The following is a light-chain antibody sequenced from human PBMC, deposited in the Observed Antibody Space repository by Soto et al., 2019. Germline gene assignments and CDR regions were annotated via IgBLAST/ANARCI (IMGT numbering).Light chain of an antibody. CDR2: DTS. Sequence: EIVLTQSPATLSLSPGERATLSCKASQNVNNHLVWYQQKSGQAPRLVIYDTSTRASDFPARFSGRGSGTDFTLTISSLEPEDFAVYYCQQRTSWPPTFGQGTRLDSK. CDR3: QQRTSWPPT. CDR1: QNVNNH. J-gene: IGKJ5*01. V-gene: IGKV3-11*01.